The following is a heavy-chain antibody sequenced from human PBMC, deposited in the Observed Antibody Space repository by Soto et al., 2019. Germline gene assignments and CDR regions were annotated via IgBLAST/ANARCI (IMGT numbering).Heavy chain of an antibody. V-gene: IGHV1-69*04. J-gene: IGHJ5*02. CDR3: AGDPDSHYNDSHASSYP. D-gene: IGHD4-4*01. CDR1: GGTFSTYT. CDR2: IIPIIGII. Sequence: GASVKVSCKASGGTFSTYTITWVRQAPGQGLEWMGRIIPIIGIINYAQKIQGRVTISADKFTGTAYMELTGLRSDDTAVYYCAGDPDSHYNDSHASSYPWGQGTLVTVSS.